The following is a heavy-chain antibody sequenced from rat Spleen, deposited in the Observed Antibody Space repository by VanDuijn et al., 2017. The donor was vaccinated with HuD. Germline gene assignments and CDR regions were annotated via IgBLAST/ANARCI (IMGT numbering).Heavy chain of an antibody. CDR3: TRHDYSGVITNWFAY. CDR2: ITNTGGST. CDR1: GFTFNNYW. V-gene: IGHV5-31*01. Sequence: EVQLVESGGGLVQPGRSLKLSCVASGFTFNNYWMTWIRQAPGKGLEWVASITNTGGSTYYPDSVKGRFTISRDNAKTTLYLQMDSLRSEDAATYYCTRHDYSGVITNWFAYWGQGTLVTVSS. J-gene: IGHJ3*01. D-gene: IGHD4-4*01.